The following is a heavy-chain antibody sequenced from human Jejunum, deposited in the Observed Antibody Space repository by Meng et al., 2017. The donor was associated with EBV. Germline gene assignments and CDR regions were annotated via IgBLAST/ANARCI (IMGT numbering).Heavy chain of an antibody. CDR3: AGLRYSGYDRAFDY. CDR1: GGSVNSGNVY. J-gene: IGHJ4*02. D-gene: IGHD5-12*01. V-gene: IGHV4-61*01. CDR2: IYYSGST. Sequence: QLQLQESGAGLVKPSETLSLTCSVSGGSVNSGNVYWSWIRQPPGKGLEWIGYIYYSGSTNYIPSLKSRVTISLDTSKNQFSLKLSSVTAADTAVYYCAGLRYSGYDRAFDYWGQGALVTVSS.